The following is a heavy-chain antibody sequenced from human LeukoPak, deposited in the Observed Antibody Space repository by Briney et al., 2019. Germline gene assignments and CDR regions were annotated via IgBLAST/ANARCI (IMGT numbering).Heavy chain of an antibody. D-gene: IGHD3-22*01. CDR1: GGSISSSSYY. Sequence: SETLSLTCTVSGGSISSSSYYWGWIRQPPGKGLEWIGSIYHSGSTYYNPSLKSRVTISVDTSKNQFSLKLSSVTAADTAVYYCASTYYYDSSGYYPNWFDPWGQGTLVTVSS. CDR2: IYHSGST. J-gene: IGHJ5*02. CDR3: ASTYYYDSSGYYPNWFDP. V-gene: IGHV4-39*01.